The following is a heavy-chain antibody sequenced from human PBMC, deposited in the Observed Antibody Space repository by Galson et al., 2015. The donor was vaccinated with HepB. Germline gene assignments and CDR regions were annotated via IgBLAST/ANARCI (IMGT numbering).Heavy chain of an antibody. J-gene: IGHJ6*02. Sequence: SLRLSCAASGFTFSSYWMSWVRQAPGKGLEWVANIKQDGSEKYYVDSVKGRFTISRDNAKNSLYLQMNSLRAEDTAVYYCARDRQDSSSSFLYYYYGMDVWGQGTTVTVSS. V-gene: IGHV3-7*01. CDR1: GFTFSSYW. D-gene: IGHD6-6*01. CDR2: IKQDGSEK. CDR3: ARDRQDSSSSFLYYYYGMDV.